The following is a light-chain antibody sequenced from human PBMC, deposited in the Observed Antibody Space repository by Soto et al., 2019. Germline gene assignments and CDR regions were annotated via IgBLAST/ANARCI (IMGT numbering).Light chain of an antibody. CDR3: RYDDSSLSGTVV. J-gene: IGLJ2*01. V-gene: IGLV1-40*01. CDR1: SSNIGAGYD. Sequence: QSVLTQPPSVSEAPGQRVTISCTGSSSNIGAGYDVHWYQQLPGTAPKLLIYGNSNRPSGVPDRFSGSNSGTSASLAITGLLPADESAYYCRYDDSSLSGTVVFGGGTKVTVL. CDR2: GNS.